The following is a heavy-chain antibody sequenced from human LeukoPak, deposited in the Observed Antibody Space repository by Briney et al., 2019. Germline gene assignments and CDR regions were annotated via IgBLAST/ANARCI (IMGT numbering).Heavy chain of an antibody. V-gene: IGHV4-59*01. D-gene: IGHD6-13*01. CDR3: ARHGVGSSSQYYYYYYMDV. J-gene: IGHJ6*03. Sequence: SETLSLTCTVSGGSISSYYWSWIRQPPGKGLEWIGYIYYSGSTNYNPSLKSRVTISVDTSKNQFSLKLSSVTAADTAVYYCARHGVGSSSQYYYYYYMDVWGKGTTVTVSS. CDR1: GGSISSYY. CDR2: IYYSGST.